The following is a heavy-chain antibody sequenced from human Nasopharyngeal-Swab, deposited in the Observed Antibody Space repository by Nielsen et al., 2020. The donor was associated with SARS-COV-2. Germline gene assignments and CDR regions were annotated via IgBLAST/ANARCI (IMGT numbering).Heavy chain of an antibody. V-gene: IGHV4-31*03. CDR1: GGSISSGGYY. Sequence: SETLSRTCTVSGGSISSGGYYWSWIRQHPGKGQEWMGYIYYSGSTYYNPSLKSRVTISVDTSKNQFSLKLSSVTAADTAVYYCARARTRTIFGVVGWFDPWGQGTLVTVSS. CDR2: IYYSGST. D-gene: IGHD3-3*01. CDR3: ARARTRTIFGVVGWFDP. J-gene: IGHJ5*02.